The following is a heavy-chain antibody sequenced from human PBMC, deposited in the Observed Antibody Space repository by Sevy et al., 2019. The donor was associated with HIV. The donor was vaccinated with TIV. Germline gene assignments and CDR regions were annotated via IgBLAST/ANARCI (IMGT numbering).Heavy chain of an antibody. J-gene: IGHJ6*03. CDR3: ARDSSGHYYYYYYMDV. CDR2: IYTSGST. D-gene: IGHD1-1*01. V-gene: IGHV4-61*02. Sequence: SETLSLTCTVSGGSVSSGSYYWSWIRQPAGKGLEWIGRIYTSGSTNYNPSLKSRVTISVDTSKNQFSLKLSSVTAADTAVYYCARDSSGHYYYYYYMDVWGKGTTVTVSS. CDR1: GGSVSSGSYY.